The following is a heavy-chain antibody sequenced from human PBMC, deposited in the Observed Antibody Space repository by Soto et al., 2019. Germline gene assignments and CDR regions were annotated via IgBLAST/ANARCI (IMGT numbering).Heavy chain of an antibody. CDR1: GGSISSSNYY. CDR3: VDGYFDY. V-gene: IGHV4-39*01. J-gene: IGHJ4*02. CDR2: MDYNGNS. Sequence: SSETLSLTCTVSGGSISSSNYYWGWIRQPPGEGLEWIGSMDYNGNSYQNPSLKSRVTLSVDTSKNQFSLKLSSVTAADTAVYYCVDGYFDYWGQGTLVTVSS. D-gene: IGHD2-2*03.